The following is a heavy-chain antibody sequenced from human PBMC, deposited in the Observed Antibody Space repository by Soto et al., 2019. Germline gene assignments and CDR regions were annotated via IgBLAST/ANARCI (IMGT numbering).Heavy chain of an antibody. V-gene: IGHV3-33*01. CDR3: ARQGWELPPTD. D-gene: IGHD1-26*01. CDR1: GFTFSSYG. CDR2: IWYDGSNK. Sequence: QVPLVESGGGVVQPGRSLRLSCAASGFTFSSYGMHWVRQAPGKGLEWVALIWYDGSNKYYADSVKGRFAISRDNSKNTLYLQMNSLRVEDTAVYYCARQGWELPPTDWGQGTLVTVSS. J-gene: IGHJ4*02.